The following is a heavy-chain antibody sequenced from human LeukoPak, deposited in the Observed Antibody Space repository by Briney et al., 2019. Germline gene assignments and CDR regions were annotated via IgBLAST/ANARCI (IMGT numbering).Heavy chain of an antibody. CDR2: IYYSGST. CDR1: GGSISSSSYY. CDR3: ARQAVAGIYYFDY. V-gene: IGHV4-39*01. Sequence: SETLSLTCTVSGGSISSSSYYWGWIRQPPGKGLEWIGSIYYSGSTYYNPSLKSRATISVDTSKNQFSLKLSSVTAADTAVYYCARQAVAGIYYFDYWGQGTLVTVSS. J-gene: IGHJ4*02. D-gene: IGHD6-19*01.